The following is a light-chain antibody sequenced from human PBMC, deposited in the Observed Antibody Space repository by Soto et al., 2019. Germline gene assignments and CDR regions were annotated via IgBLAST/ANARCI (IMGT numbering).Light chain of an antibody. J-gene: IGKJ2*01. CDR3: QQYNGYYRT. Sequence: DIQMTQSPSTLSASVGDRDTITCRASQSISRWLAWHQQKPGKAPKLLIYDASSLESGVPSRFSGSGSGTEFTLTISSLQPDDFATYYCQQYNGYYRTFGQGTKLEIK. V-gene: IGKV1-5*01. CDR1: QSISRW. CDR2: DAS.